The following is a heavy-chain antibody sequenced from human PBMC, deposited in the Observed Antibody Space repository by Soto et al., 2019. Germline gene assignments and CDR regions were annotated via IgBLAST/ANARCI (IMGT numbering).Heavy chain of an antibody. CDR3: ARDYYDSSGYLLY. CDR2: ISFDGRDT. J-gene: IGHJ4*02. V-gene: IGHV3-30-3*01. D-gene: IGHD3-22*01. CDR1: GFTFSSYP. Sequence: GGSLRLSCAASGFTFSSYPLHWVRQAPGKGLEWVAFISFDGRDTYYPDSLKGRFTISRDDSKNTVYLQINSLRPEDTAVYYCARDYYDSSGYLLYWGQGTPVTV.